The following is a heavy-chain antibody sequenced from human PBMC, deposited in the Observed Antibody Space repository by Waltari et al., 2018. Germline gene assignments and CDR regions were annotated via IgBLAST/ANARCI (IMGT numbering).Heavy chain of an antibody. D-gene: IGHD3-9*01. J-gene: IGHJ4*02. CDR2: IKQDGSEK. CDR1: GFTFSSDW. V-gene: IGHV3-7*01. CDR3: ARSYDILTAFDY. Sequence: EVQLVESGGGLVQPGGSLRLSCAAFGFTFSSDWMSWVRQAPGKGLGGVDNIKQDGSEKYDVDSVKGRFTISRDNAKNSLYLQMNSLRAEDTAVYYCARSYDILTAFDYWGQGTLVTVSS.